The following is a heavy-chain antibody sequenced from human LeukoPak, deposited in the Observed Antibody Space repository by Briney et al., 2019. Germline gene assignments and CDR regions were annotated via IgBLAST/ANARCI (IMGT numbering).Heavy chain of an antibody. D-gene: IGHD6-19*01. V-gene: IGHV3-21*06. CDR2: ISSTSNYI. CDR3: ASLYSSGWYWDFGAADADYMDV. J-gene: IGHJ6*03. Sequence: GGSLRLSCAASGFTFSSYSMNWVRQAPGKGLEWVSSISSTSNYIYNADSVKGRFTISRDNAKNSLYLQMNSLRAEDTAVYYCASLYSSGWYWDFGAADADYMDVWGKGTKVTVSS. CDR1: GFTFSSYS.